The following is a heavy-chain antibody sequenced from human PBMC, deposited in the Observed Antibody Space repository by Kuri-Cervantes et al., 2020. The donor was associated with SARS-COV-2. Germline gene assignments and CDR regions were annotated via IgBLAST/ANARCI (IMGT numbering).Heavy chain of an antibody. V-gene: IGHV4-61*05. CDR3: ARLGDILTGYSVYFDY. D-gene: IGHD3-9*01. Sequence: SETLSLTCTVSGGSISSSSYYWGWIRQPPGKGLEWIGYIHTSGRTDYNPSLKSRVTISVDTSKNHFSLKLNSVTAADTAVYYCARLGDILTGYSVYFDYWGQGTLVTVSS. CDR2: IHTSGRT. J-gene: IGHJ4*02. CDR1: GGSISSSSYY.